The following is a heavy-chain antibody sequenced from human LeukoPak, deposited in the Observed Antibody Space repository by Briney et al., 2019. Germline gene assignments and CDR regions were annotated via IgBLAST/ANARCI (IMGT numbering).Heavy chain of an antibody. Sequence: SETLSLTCTVSGGSISSYYWSWVRQPPGKGLEWIGYIYYSGSTSYNPSLKSRVTISVDTSKNQFSLKLSSVTAADTAVYYCARGPVGGTTYNDGDAFDIWGQGTMVTVSS. J-gene: IGHJ3*02. V-gene: IGHV4-59*01. CDR1: GGSISSYY. CDR3: ARGPVGGTTYNDGDAFDI. D-gene: IGHD1-7*01. CDR2: IYYSGST.